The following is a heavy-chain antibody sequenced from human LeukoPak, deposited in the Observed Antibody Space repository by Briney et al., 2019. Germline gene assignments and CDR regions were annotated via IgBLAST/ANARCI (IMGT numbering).Heavy chain of an antibody. CDR3: AKGEQRGYSGYDWVDY. CDR1: GFTFSSYA. V-gene: IGHV3-23*01. D-gene: IGHD5-12*01. Sequence: GGSLRLSCAASGFTFSSYAMSWVRQAPGTGMEWVSAISGSGGSTYYADSVKGRFTISRDNSKNTLYLQMNSLRAEDTAVYYCAKGEQRGYSGYDWVDYWGQGTLVTVSS. CDR2: ISGSGGST. J-gene: IGHJ4*02.